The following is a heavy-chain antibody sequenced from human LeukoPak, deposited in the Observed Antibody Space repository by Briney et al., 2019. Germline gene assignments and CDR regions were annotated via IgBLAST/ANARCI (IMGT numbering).Heavy chain of an antibody. V-gene: IGHV3-23*01. D-gene: IGHD6-19*01. CDR2: ISGSGDNT. Sequence: AGGSLRLSCVASGFTFRNYAMTWVRQAPGQGLELVSTISGSGDNTYYADSVQGRFTISRDNSKDTLFLQMNSLTADDTAIYYCAKSAVAGWVRDFDSWGQGILVTVSS. CDR3: AKSAVAGWVRDFDS. CDR1: GFTFRNYA. J-gene: IGHJ4*02.